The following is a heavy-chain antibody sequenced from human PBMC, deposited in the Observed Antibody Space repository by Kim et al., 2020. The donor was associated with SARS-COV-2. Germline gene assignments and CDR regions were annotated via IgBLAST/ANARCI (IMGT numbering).Heavy chain of an antibody. V-gene: IGHV4-38-2*02. Sequence: SQTLSLTCTVSGYSISSGYYWGWIRQPPGKGLEWIGSIYHSGSTYYNPSLKSRVTISVDTSKNQFSLKLSSVTAADTAVYYCARGERQYGSGSYYPNWFDPWGQGTLVTVSS. J-gene: IGHJ5*02. CDR3: ARGERQYGSGSYYPNWFDP. CDR2: IYHSGST. CDR1: GYSISSGYY. D-gene: IGHD3-10*01.